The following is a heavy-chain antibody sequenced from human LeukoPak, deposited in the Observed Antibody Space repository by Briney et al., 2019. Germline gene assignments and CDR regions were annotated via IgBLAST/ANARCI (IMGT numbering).Heavy chain of an antibody. CDR3: ARVRIATNDAFDI. D-gene: IGHD6-13*01. V-gene: IGHV3-21*01. Sequence: KPGGSLRLSCAASGFTFSTYSMNWVRQAPGKGLEWVSCISSSSSYIYYADSVKGRFTISRDNAKNSLYLQMNSLRAEDTAVYYCARVRIATNDAFDIWGQGTMLTVSS. CDR1: GFTFSTYS. J-gene: IGHJ3*02. CDR2: ISSSSSYI.